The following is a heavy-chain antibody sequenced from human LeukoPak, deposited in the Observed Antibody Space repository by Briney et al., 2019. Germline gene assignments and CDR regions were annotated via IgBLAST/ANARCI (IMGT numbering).Heavy chain of an antibody. CDR1: GYTFTSSG. V-gene: IGHV1-18*01. D-gene: IGHD4-17*01. CDR2: ISAYNGNT. CDR3: ARDLDGDHHPFYFDY. J-gene: IGHJ4*02. Sequence: ASVKVSCKASGYTFTSSGISWVRQAPGQGLEWMGWISAYNGNTNYAQKLQGRVTMTTDTSTSTAYMELRSLRSDDTAVYYCARDLDGDHHPFYFDYWGQGTPVTVSS.